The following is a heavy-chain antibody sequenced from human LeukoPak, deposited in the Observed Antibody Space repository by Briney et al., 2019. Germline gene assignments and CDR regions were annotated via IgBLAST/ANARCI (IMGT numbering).Heavy chain of an antibody. CDR2: IRSKANSYAT. D-gene: IGHD2-15*01. V-gene: IGHV3-73*01. CDR1: GFTFSGSA. Sequence: GGSLRLSCAASGFTFSGSAMHWVRQASGKGLEWVGRIRSKANSYATAYAASVKGRFTISRDDSKNTAYLQMNSLKTEDTAVYYCTRRGAADYYYYYMDVWGKGTTVTVSS. J-gene: IGHJ6*03. CDR3: TRRGAADYYYYYMDV.